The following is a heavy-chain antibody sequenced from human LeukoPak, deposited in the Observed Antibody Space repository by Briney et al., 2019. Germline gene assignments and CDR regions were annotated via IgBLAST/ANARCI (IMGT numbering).Heavy chain of an antibody. Sequence: SETLSLTRTVSGGSISSSSYYWGWIRQPPGKGLEWIGSIYYSGSTYYNPSLKSRVTISVDTSKNQFSLKLSSVTAADTAVYYCARRGYSSSWGYFDYWGQGTLVTVSS. D-gene: IGHD6-13*01. CDR2: IYYSGST. CDR1: GGSISSSSYY. J-gene: IGHJ4*02. V-gene: IGHV4-39*01. CDR3: ARRGYSSSWGYFDY.